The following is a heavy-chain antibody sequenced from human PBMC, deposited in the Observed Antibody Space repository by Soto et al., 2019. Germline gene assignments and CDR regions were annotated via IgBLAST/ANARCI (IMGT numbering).Heavy chain of an antibody. CDR2: IYHSGST. CDR1: GGSISSSNW. J-gene: IGHJ4*02. V-gene: IGHV4-4*02. D-gene: IGHD1-1*01. CDR3: ACARVKGWKPFDY. Sequence: SETLSLTCAVSGGSISSSNWWSWVRQPPGKGLEWIGEIYHSGSTNYNPSLKSRVTISVDKSKNQFSLKLSSVTAADTAVYYWACARVKGWKPFDYWGQGTLVTSPQ.